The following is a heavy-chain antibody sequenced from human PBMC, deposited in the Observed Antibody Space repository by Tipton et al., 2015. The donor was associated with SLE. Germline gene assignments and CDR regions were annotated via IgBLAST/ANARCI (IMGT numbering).Heavy chain of an antibody. CDR3: ARGDHSSSWYGAFDI. V-gene: IGHV4-34*01. D-gene: IGHD6-13*01. CDR2: INQSGST. J-gene: IGHJ3*02. Sequence: SWIRQSPGKGLEWIGEINQSGSTDYSPSLKSRVTMSVDTSKNQFSLEVSSVTAADTAVYYCARGDHSSSWYGAFDIWGQGTMVTVSS.